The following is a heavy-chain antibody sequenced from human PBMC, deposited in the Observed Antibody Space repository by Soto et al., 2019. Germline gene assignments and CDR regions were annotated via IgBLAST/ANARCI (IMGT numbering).Heavy chain of an antibody. CDR2: IIPIFGTP. Sequence: QVQLVQSGAEVQKPGSSVKVSCKASGGTFSSYTINWVRQAPGQGLEWMGGIIPIFGTPIYAQKFQGRVTITADESTSTAYMELSSLRSEDTAVYYCAKGDYGDYVEFFDYWGQGTLVTVSS. V-gene: IGHV1-69*01. CDR1: GGTFSSYT. CDR3: AKGDYGDYVEFFDY. J-gene: IGHJ4*02. D-gene: IGHD4-17*01.